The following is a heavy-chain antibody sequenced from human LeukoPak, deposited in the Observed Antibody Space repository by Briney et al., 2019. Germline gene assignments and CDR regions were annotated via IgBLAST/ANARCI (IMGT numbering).Heavy chain of an antibody. CDR1: GFTFSSYA. CDR2: ISGSGDST. CDR3: TRGMNPEW. J-gene: IGHJ4*02. Sequence: PGGSLRLSCAASGFTFSSYAMRWVRQAPGKGLEWVSGISGSGDSTYYADSAKGRFTISRDNAKNSLSLQMNSLRVEDTAVYYCTRGMNPEWWGQGNLITVSS. D-gene: IGHD3-3*01. V-gene: IGHV3-23*01.